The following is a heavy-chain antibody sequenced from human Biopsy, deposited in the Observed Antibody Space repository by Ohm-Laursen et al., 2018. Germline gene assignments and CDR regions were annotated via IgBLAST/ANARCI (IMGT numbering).Heavy chain of an antibody. CDR3: ARGGGYNWNNGWFDP. J-gene: IGHJ5*02. CDR2: IIGIFRTA. Sequence: SSVKVSCKASGYWFSRYAISWVRQAPGQGLEWMGGIIGIFRTAHYAQKFQGRVTITADEFMSTAYMELSSLRSEDTAVYYCARGGGYNWNNGWFDPWGQGTLVTASS. CDR1: GYWFSRYA. D-gene: IGHD1/OR15-1a*01. V-gene: IGHV1-69*01.